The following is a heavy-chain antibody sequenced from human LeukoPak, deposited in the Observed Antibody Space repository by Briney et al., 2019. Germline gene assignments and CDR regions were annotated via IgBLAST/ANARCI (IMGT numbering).Heavy chain of an antibody. CDR3: AKVLDCSSTSCYRDY. J-gene: IGHJ4*02. CDR1: GFTFSSYA. D-gene: IGHD2-2*01. V-gene: IGHV3-23*01. CDR2: ISGSGGST. Sequence: GGSLRLSCAASGFTFSSYAMSWVRQAPGKGLEWVSAISGSGGSTYYADSVKGRFTISRDNSKNTLYLQMNSLRAEDTAVYYCAKVLDCSSTSCYRDYWGQGTLVTVCS.